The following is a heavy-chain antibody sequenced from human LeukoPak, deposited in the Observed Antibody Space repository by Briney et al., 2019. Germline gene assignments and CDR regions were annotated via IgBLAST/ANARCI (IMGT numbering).Heavy chain of an antibody. CDR3: ARHSTYFMPTTGTFDY. J-gene: IGHJ4*02. Sequence: GRSLRLSCAASGFTFISYGMHWVRQAPGKGLEWVAVISYDGSNKYYADSVKGRFTISRDNSKNTLYLQMNTLRAEDTAVYYCARHSTYFMPTTGTFDYWGQGALVTVSS. D-gene: IGHD3-9*01. V-gene: IGHV3-30*03. CDR1: GFTFISYG. CDR2: ISYDGSNK.